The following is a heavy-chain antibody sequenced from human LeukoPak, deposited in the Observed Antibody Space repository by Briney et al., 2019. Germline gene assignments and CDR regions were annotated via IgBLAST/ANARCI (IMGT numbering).Heavy chain of an antibody. J-gene: IGHJ4*02. CDR3: PKLYGSNADFDF. Sequence: GGSLRLSCAASGFTFSSYAMSWVRQAPGKGLEWVSTISGSGDSTYYADSVKGRFTISRDNSKNTLFLQMNSLRAEDTAVYYCPKLYGSNADFDFWGQGTLVTVSS. D-gene: IGHD4-23*01. CDR2: ISGSGDST. V-gene: IGHV3-23*01. CDR1: GFTFSSYA.